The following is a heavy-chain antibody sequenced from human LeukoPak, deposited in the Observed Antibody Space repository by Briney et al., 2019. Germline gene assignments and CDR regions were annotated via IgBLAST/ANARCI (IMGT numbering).Heavy chain of an antibody. J-gene: IGHJ3*02. CDR2: IYYSGST. Sequence: SETLSLTCTVSGGSISSYYWSWIRQPPGKGLEWIGYIYYSGSTNYNPSLKSRVTISVDTSKNQFSLKLSSVTAADTAVYYCAREGLNAFDIWGQGTMVTVYS. CDR1: GGSISSYY. D-gene: IGHD3-22*01. CDR3: AREGLNAFDI. V-gene: IGHV4-59*01.